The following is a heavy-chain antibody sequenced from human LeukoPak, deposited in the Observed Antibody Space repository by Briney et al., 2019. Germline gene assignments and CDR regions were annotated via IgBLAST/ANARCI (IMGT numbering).Heavy chain of an antibody. CDR2: INPNSGGT. CDR3: ARDRVVRGVPGAFDI. Sequence: ASVKVSCKASGYTFTGYYMHWVRQAPGQGLEWMGWINPNSGGTNYAQKFQGRVTMTRDTSISTAYMELSRLRSDDTAVYYCARDRVVRGVPGAFDIWGQGTMVTVSS. V-gene: IGHV1-2*02. D-gene: IGHD3-10*01. J-gene: IGHJ3*02. CDR1: GYTFTGYY.